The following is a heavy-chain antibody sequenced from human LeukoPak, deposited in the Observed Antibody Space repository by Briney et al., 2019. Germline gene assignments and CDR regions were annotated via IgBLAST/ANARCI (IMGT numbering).Heavy chain of an antibody. J-gene: IGHJ5*02. CDR2: IYHSGST. Sequence: PSETLSLTCAVSGGSISSGGYSWSWLRQPPGTGLEWIGYIYHSGSTYYNPSLKSRVTISVDRSKNQFSLKLSSVTAADTAVYYCARAGAATVDNWFDPWGQGTLVTVSS. CDR3: ARAGAATVDNWFDP. D-gene: IGHD2-15*01. V-gene: IGHV4-30-2*01. CDR1: GGSISSGGYS.